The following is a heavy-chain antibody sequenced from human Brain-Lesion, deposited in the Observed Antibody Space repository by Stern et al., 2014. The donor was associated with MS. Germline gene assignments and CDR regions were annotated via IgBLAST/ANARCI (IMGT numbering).Heavy chain of an antibody. CDR1: GFSFSTYA. Sequence: EVQLVESGGGLVQPGGSLRLSCAASGFSFSTYAMSWVRQTPGKGLQWVSVLSRRGGHTYYADSVKGRFTISRDNSKNTLYLQMDSLRADDTAVYYCAKWPHHIAVAGTRYFQHWGQGTLVTVSS. V-gene: IGHV3-23*04. CDR3: AKWPHHIAVAGTRYFQH. CDR2: LSRRGGHT. D-gene: IGHD6-19*01. J-gene: IGHJ1*01.